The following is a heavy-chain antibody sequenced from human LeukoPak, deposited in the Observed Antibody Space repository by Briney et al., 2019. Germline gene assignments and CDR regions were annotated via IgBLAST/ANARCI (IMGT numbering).Heavy chain of an antibody. V-gene: IGHV4-39*07. Sequence: SETLSLTCTVSGGSISSSSYYWGWIRQPPGKGLEWIGSIYYSGSTYYNPSLKSRVTISVDTSKNQFSLKLSSVTAADTAVYYCARGIAAAGTFDYWGRGTLVTVSS. CDR1: GGSISSSSYY. CDR2: IYYSGST. J-gene: IGHJ4*02. D-gene: IGHD6-13*01. CDR3: ARGIAAAGTFDY.